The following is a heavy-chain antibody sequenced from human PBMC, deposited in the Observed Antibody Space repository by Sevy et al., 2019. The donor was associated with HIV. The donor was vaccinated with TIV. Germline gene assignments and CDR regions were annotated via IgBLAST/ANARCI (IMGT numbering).Heavy chain of an antibody. D-gene: IGHD3-10*01. J-gene: IGHJ1*01. Sequence: GGSLRLSCAASGFTFSAYAMSWVRQAPGKGLEWVSCISSSGGSTYYADSVKGRFSISRDTSKNTLYLQMNSLIAEDTAVYYCATLRGGLYGSGYFQNWGQGTQVTVSS. CDR3: ATLRGGLYGSGYFQN. CDR1: GFTFSAYA. CDR2: ISSSGGST. V-gene: IGHV3-23*01.